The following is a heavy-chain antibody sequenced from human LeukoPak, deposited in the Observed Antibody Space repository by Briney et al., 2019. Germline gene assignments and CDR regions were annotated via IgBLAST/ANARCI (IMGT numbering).Heavy chain of an antibody. D-gene: IGHD2-21*01. CDR1: GFTFSSYA. Sequence: GGSLRLSCAASGFTFSSYAMSWVRQAPGKGLEWASAISGSGGSTYYADSVKGRFTISRDNSKKTLYLQMNSLRAEDTAVYCAKGKVNHDGALDAWGQGTLVTVSS. CDR2: ISGSGGST. J-gene: IGHJ3*01. V-gene: IGHV3-23*01. CDR3: AKGKVNHDGALDA.